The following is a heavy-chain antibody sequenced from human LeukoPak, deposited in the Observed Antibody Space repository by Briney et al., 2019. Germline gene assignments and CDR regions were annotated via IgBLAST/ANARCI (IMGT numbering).Heavy chain of an antibody. D-gene: IGHD5-18*01. Sequence: PGGSLRLSCAASGFTFSSYAMPRVRQAPGKGLEWVAVISYDGSNKYYADSVKGRFTISRDNSKNTLYLQMNSLRAEDTAVYYCARDQMDTASYYFDYWGQGTLVTVSS. J-gene: IGHJ4*02. V-gene: IGHV3-30-3*01. CDR3: ARDQMDTASYYFDY. CDR1: GFTFSSYA. CDR2: ISYDGSNK.